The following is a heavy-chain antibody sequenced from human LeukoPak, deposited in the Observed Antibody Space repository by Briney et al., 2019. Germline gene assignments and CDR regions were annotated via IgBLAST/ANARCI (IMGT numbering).Heavy chain of an antibody. CDR1: GYTFTSYG. CDR2: ISAYNGNT. D-gene: IGHD6-19*01. J-gene: IGHJ4*02. Sequence: ASVKVSCEASGYTFTSYGISWVRQAPGQGLEWMGWISAYNGNTNYAQKLQGRVTMTTDTSTSTAYMELRSLRSDDTAVYYCASSSSGWFQRTMDYWGQGTLVTVSS. V-gene: IGHV1-18*01. CDR3: ASSSSGWFQRTMDY.